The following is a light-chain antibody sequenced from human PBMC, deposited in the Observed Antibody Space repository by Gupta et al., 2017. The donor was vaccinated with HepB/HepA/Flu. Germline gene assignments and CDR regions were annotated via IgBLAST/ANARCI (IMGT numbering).Light chain of an antibody. CDR2: DVS. CDR3: CSYAGSYTLV. V-gene: IGLV2-11*01. CDR1: SSDVGGYNY. J-gene: IGLJ3*02. Sequence: QSALTQPRSVSGSPGQSVTIYCPGTSSDVGGYNYVSWYQQHPGKAPKLMIYDVSKRPSGVPDRFSGSKSGNTASLTISGLQAEDEADYYCCSYAGSYTLVFGGGTKLTVL.